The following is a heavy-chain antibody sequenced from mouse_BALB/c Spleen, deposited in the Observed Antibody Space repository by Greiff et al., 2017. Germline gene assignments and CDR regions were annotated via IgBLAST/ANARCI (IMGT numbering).Heavy chain of an antibody. J-gene: IGHJ2*01. Sequence: EVKLVESGGGLVQPGGSLKLSCAASGFTFSSYTMSWVRQTPEKRLEWVAYISNGGGSTYYPDTVKGRFTISRDNAKNTLYLQMSSLKSEDTAMYYCARQGDGNYEVSYFDYWGQGTTLTVSS. V-gene: IGHV5-12-2*01. D-gene: IGHD2-1*01. CDR2: ISNGGGST. CDR1: GFTFSSYT. CDR3: ARQGDGNYEVSYFDY.